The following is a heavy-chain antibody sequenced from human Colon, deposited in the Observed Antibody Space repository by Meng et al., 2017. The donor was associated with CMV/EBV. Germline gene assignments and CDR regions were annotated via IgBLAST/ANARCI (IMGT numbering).Heavy chain of an antibody. D-gene: IGHD3-3*01. CDR2: IYHSGTT. Sequence: SETLSLTCNVSGDSITSSFWSWIRQPPGKGLEWIGYIYHSGTTNYNPSLKSRVTMSLDTSQNQFSLRLTSVTAADTAVYYCARDGYDTSSSRIHSYYHGLDVWGQGTTVTVSS. CDR1: GDSITSSF. J-gene: IGHJ6*02. CDR3: ARDGYDTSSSRIHSYYHGLDV. V-gene: IGHV4-59*01.